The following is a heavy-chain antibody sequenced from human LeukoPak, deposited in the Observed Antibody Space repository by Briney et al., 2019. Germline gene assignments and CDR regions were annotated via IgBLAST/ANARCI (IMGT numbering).Heavy chain of an antibody. CDR1: GFSLSTSGVG. CDR3: AHSSAVTYITYFHY. Sequence: SGPTLVNPTQTLTLTCTFSGFSLSTSGVGVGWILQPPGKALEWLALIYWNDDKRYSPSLKSRLTITKDTSKNQVVLTLTNMDPVDTATYYCAHSSAVTYITYFHYWGQGTLVTVSS. D-gene: IGHD4-17*01. CDR2: IYWNDDK. J-gene: IGHJ4*02. V-gene: IGHV2-5*01.